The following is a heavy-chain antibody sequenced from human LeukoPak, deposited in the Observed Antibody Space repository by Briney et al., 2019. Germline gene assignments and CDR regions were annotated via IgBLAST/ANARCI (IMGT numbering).Heavy chain of an antibody. V-gene: IGHV3-7*04. J-gene: IGHJ6*03. CDR2: IKQDGSEK. CDR1: GFTFSKFW. CDR3: ARVLRYFDWQGPYYYYMDV. D-gene: IGHD3-9*01. Sequence: PGGSLRLSCAASGFTFSKFWMTWVRQAPGKGLEWVANIKQDGSEKYYVDSVKGRFTISRDNAKNSLYLQMNSLRAEDTAVYYCARVLRYFDWQGPYYYYMDVWGIGTTVTVSS.